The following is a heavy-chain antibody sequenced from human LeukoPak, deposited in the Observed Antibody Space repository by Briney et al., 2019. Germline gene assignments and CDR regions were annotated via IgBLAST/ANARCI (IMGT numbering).Heavy chain of an antibody. CDR2: IYTSWSP. V-gene: IGHV4-4*07. CDR3: ARETLYCSSTSCYMYYFDY. CDR1: GGAISSYY. J-gene: IGHJ4*02. Sequence: SETLSLTCTVSGGAISSYYWSWIRQPAGKGLEWIGCIYTSWSPNFNTSLKGRVTMSVDTSKNQFSLKLSSVTAADTAVYYCARETLYCSSTSCYMYYFDYWGQGTLVTVSS. D-gene: IGHD2-2*02.